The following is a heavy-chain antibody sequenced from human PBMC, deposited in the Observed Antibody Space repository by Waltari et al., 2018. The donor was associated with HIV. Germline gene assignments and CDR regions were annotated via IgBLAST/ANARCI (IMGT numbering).Heavy chain of an antibody. V-gene: IGHV1-8*01. D-gene: IGHD5-18*01. Sequence: QVLRVQSGAEVEKPGASVKVSGKDSGYPSTSYDITWVRQATGQGLDWTGWRTTNSGKTVYAQKFQGRGTRTRNTSISTAYRERSSLRSDDTAVYYGARGGYTYGDDYWGRGTLVTVSS. CDR1: GYPSTSYD. CDR2: RTTNSGKT. CDR3: ARGGYTYGDDY. J-gene: IGHJ4*02.